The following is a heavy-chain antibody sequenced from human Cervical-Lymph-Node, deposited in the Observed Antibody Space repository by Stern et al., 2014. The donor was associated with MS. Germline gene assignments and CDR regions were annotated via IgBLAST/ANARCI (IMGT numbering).Heavy chain of an antibody. CDR2: IHYAGTT. CDR1: GGSISSEDNY. J-gene: IGHJ5*02. V-gene: IGHV4-30-4*01. CDR3: AVTPGTNWFDP. D-gene: IGHD2-21*02. Sequence: HVQLQESGPGLVQPSQTLSLTCTASGGSISSEDNYWTWIRQHPGQGLEWIGYIHYAGTTYYDPSLKSRVTISLDRSKNQFSLKMKSVTAADTAVYFCAVTPGTNWFDPWGQGTLVTVSS.